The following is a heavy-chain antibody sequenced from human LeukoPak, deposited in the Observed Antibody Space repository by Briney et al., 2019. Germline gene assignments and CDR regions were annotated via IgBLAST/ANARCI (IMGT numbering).Heavy chain of an antibody. J-gene: IGHJ4*02. D-gene: IGHD4-11*01. CDR3: AKAQSGYSNLEY. CDR2: ISGSGGTT. V-gene: IGHV3-23*01. CDR1: GFTFSSYA. Sequence: GGSLRLSCAASGFTFSSYAISWVRQAPGKGLEWVSVISGSGGTTYYADSVKGRFTISRDNSKNTLYMQMNSLRAEDTAVYYCAKAQSGYSNLEYWGQGTLVTISS.